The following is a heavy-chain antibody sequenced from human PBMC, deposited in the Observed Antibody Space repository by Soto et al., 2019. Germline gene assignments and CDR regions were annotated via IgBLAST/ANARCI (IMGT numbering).Heavy chain of an antibody. V-gene: IGHV3-49*03. J-gene: IGHJ4*02. Sequence: PGGSLRLSCTTSVLTFGDYAMSWFRQAPGKGLEWVGFIRSKAYGETTEYAASVKGRFTFSRDDSKNIAYLQMNSLKIEDTAVYYCTRGREWELLLSHYWGQGALVTVSS. CDR3: TRGREWELLLSHY. CDR1: VLTFGDYA. CDR2: IRSKAYGETT. D-gene: IGHD1-26*01.